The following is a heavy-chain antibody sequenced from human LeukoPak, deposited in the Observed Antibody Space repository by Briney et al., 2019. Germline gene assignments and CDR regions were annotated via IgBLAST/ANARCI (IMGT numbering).Heavy chain of an antibody. CDR1: GFTFSSYG. CDR2: ISASDGST. J-gene: IGHJ5*02. V-gene: IGHV3-23*01. Sequence: GGSLRLSCAASGFTFSSYGMSWVRQAPGEGLEWVSGISASDGSTYYADSVKGRFTISRDNAKNSLYLQMNSLRAEDTAVYYCARGPSFDPWGQGTLVTVSS. CDR3: ARGPSFDP.